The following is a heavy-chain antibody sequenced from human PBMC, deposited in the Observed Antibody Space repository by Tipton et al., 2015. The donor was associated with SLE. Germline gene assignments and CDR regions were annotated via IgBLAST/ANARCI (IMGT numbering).Heavy chain of an antibody. D-gene: IGHD3-10*01. CDR1: GGSISSHY. Sequence: TLSLTCTVSGGSISSHYWSWIRQPPGKGLEWIGYIYYSGSTNYNPSLKSRVTISVDTSKNQFSLKLSSVTAADTAVYYCARDRGFVASDIWGQGTMVTVSS. CDR2: IYYSGST. J-gene: IGHJ3*02. CDR3: ARDRGFVASDI. V-gene: IGHV4-59*11.